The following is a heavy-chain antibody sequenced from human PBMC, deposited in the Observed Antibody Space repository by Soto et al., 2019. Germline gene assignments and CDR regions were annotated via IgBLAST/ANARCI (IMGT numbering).Heavy chain of an antibody. Sequence: GSLRLSCAASGFSFSDYYMSWIRQAPGKGLEWVSYMSSGGTTIYYTDSVKGRFTISRDTATNSLYLQMNSLRAEDTAVYYCARVRGDSSGSYYFDYWGQGTLVTVSS. V-gene: IGHV3-11*01. CDR1: GFSFSDYY. CDR2: MSSGGTTI. D-gene: IGHD3-22*01. CDR3: ARVRGDSSGSYYFDY. J-gene: IGHJ4*02.